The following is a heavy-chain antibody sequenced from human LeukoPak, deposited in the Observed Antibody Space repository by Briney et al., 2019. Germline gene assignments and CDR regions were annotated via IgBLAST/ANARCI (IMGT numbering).Heavy chain of an antibody. CDR1: GFTFSSYA. D-gene: IGHD2-15*01. CDR3: AKGVAAHYYYGMDV. J-gene: IGHJ6*02. CDR2: FSCSGGST. Sequence: GSLRLSCAASGFTFSSYALRWVRQAPGKGLEGVSAFSCSGGSTYYADSVKGRFTISRDNSKDTLYLQMNSLRAEDTAVYYCAKGVAAHYYYGMDVWGQGTTVTVSS. V-gene: IGHV3-23*01.